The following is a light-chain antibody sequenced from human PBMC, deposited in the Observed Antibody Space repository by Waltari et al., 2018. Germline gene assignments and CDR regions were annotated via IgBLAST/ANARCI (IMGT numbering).Light chain of an antibody. CDR3: MHALQTPYS. V-gene: IGKV2-29*02. CDR2: RVS. J-gene: IGKJ2*03. Sequence: DIVMTQTPLSLPVTPGEPASISCRSSQSLLHSNGNTYLYWFLQKPGQPPRLLIYRVSTRFSGVPDRFSGSGSGTDFTLKISRVDAEDVGVYYCMHALQTPYSFGQGTKLEIK. CDR1: QSLLHSNGNTY.